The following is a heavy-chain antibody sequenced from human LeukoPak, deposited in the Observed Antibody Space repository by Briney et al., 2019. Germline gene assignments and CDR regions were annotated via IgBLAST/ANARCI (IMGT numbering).Heavy chain of an antibody. J-gene: IGHJ4*02. CDR2: IKSKTDCGTI. CDR1: GFTSSNAW. CDR3: TGRNLDY. V-gene: IGHV3-15*01. Sequence: GGSPRLSCAASGFTSSNAWMNWVRQAPGKGLEWVGRIKSKTDCGTIDYAAPVKGRFTISREDSKNTLYLQMNSLKTEDTAVYYCTGRNLDYWGQGTLVTVSS.